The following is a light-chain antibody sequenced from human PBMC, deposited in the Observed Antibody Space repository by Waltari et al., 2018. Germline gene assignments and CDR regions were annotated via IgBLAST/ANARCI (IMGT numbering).Light chain of an antibody. CDR1: SSDVGGYNS. CDR3: SSYTTSSTLG. CDR2: DVS. V-gene: IGLV2-14*03. Sequence: QSALTQPASVSGSPGQSITISCTGSSSDVGGYNSVSWYQQYPGKAPKLMIYDVSNRPAGFSNSFSGSKSGNTASLTISGLQAEDEADYLCSSYTTSSTLGFGGGTKLTVL. J-gene: IGLJ3*02.